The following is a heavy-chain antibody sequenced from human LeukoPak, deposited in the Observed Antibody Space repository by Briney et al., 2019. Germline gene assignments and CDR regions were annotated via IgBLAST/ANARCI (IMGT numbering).Heavy chain of an antibody. CDR3: AKDLGPSAWYYYYGMDV. CDR2: ISGSGGST. Sequence: GGSLRLSCAASGFTFSSYAMSWVRQAPGKGLEWVSAISGSGGSTHYADSVKGRFTISRDNSKNTLNLQMNSLRAEDTAVYYCAKDLGPSAWYYYYGMDVWGPATTVTVSS. J-gene: IGHJ6*02. D-gene: IGHD3-16*01. V-gene: IGHV3-23*01. CDR1: GFTFSSYA.